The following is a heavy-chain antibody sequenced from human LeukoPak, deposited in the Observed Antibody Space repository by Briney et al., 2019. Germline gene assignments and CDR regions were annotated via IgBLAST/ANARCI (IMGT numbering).Heavy chain of an antibody. Sequence: ASVKVSCKASGYTFTSYAMNWVRQAPGQGLEWMGWINTNTGNPTYAQGFTGRFVFSLDTSVSTAYLQISSLKAEDTAVYYCAQAALRATPLPFDYWGQGTLVTVSS. CDR1: GYTFTSYA. V-gene: IGHV7-4-1*02. J-gene: IGHJ4*02. D-gene: IGHD4-17*01. CDR3: AQAALRATPLPFDY. CDR2: INTNTGNP.